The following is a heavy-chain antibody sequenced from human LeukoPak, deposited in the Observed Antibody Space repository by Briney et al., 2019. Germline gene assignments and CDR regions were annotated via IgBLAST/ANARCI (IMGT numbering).Heavy chain of an antibody. CDR3: AREGGFYSLLDY. J-gene: IGHJ4*02. CDR2: VHLDGRT. V-gene: IGHV4-4*02. Sequence: SETLSLTCGVSGGSVSSTNWWTWIRQPPGKGLEWIGEVHLDGRTNFNPSLKSRLTMSVDLSENHVSLKLTSVTAADTAVYYCAREGGFYSLLDYSGQGTLVTVSS. CDR1: GGSVSSTNW. D-gene: IGHD5-18*01.